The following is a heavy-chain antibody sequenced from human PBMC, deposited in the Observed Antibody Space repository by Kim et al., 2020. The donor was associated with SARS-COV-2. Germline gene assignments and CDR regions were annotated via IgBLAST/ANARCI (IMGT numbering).Heavy chain of an antibody. CDR2: IYYSGST. V-gene: IGHV4-31*03. J-gene: IGHJ2*01. D-gene: IGHD3-16*02. CDR1: GGSISSGGYY. CDR3: ARVSLGYWYFDL. Sequence: SETLSLTCTVSGGSISSGGYYWSWIRQHPGKGLEWIGYIYYSGSTYYNPSLKSRVTISVDTSKNQFSLKLSSVTAADTAVYYCARVSLGYWYFDLWGRGTLVTVSS.